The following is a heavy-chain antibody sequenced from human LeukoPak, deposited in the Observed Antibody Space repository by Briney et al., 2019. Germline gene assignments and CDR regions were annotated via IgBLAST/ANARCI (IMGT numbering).Heavy chain of an antibody. CDR2: IYYSGST. CDR3: ARVLSSSWYEDY. Sequence: SETLSLTCTVSGGSITNYYWSWIRQPPGKGLEWIGYIYYSGSTNYNPSLQSRVTISVDTSKNQFSLKLSSVTAANTAVYYCARVLSSSWYEDYWGQGTLVTVSS. D-gene: IGHD6-13*01. J-gene: IGHJ4*02. V-gene: IGHV4-59*01. CDR1: GGSITNYY.